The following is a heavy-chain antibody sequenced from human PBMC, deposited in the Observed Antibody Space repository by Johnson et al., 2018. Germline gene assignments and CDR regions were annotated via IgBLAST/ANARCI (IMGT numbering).Heavy chain of an antibody. Sequence: EVQLLESGGGLVKPGGSLRLSCAASGFTFSSYSMNWVRQAPGKGLAWVSSISSSSSYIYYADSVKGRLTISRDNAKNSLYLKMNSLSAEDTALYYCEKTPIPDFWSGYSGYFQHWGQGTLGTVSS. V-gene: IGHV3-21*04. CDR1: GFTFSSYS. D-gene: IGHD3-3*01. CDR2: ISSSSSYI. J-gene: IGHJ1*01. CDR3: EKTPIPDFWSGYSGYFQH.